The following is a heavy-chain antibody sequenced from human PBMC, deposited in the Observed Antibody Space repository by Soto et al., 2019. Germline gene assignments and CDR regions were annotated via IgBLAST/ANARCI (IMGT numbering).Heavy chain of an antibody. V-gene: IGHV4-61*01. CDR3: ARDSSGWPRGDYYGMDV. D-gene: IGHD6-19*01. CDR1: GGSVSSGSYY. CDR2: IYYSGST. Sequence: PSETLSLTCTVSGGSVSSGSYYWSWIRQPPGKGLEWIGYIYYSGSTNYTPSLKSRVTISVDTSKNQFSLKLSSVTAADTAVYYCARDSSGWPRGDYYGMDVWGQGTTVTVSS. J-gene: IGHJ6*02.